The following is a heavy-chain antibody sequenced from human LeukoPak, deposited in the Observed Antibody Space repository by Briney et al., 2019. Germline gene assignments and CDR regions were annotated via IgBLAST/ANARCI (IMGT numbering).Heavy chain of an antibody. J-gene: IGHJ3*02. D-gene: IGHD2-8*01. V-gene: IGHV4-61*02. CDR3: ASTDTNGGAFDI. Sequence: ASETLSLTCTVSGGSISSGSYYWSWIRQPAGKGLEWIGRIYTSGSTNYNPSLKSRVTISVDTSKNQFSLKLSSVTAADTAVYCCASTDTNGGAFDIWGQGTMVTVSS. CDR1: GGSISSGSYY. CDR2: IYTSGST.